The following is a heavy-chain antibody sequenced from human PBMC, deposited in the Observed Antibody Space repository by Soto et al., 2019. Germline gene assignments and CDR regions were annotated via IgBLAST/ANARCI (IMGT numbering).Heavy chain of an antibody. V-gene: IGHV3-33*01. D-gene: IGHD3-10*01. CDR2: IWYDGSNK. CDR1: GFTFSSYG. J-gene: IGHJ4*02. CDR3: ARDFSGDRSGFDY. Sequence: QVQLVESGGGVVQPGRSLRLSCAASGFTFSSYGMHWVRQAPGKGLEWVAVIWYDGSNKYYADSVKGRFNISRDNSKNTLYLQMNSLRAEDTAVYYCARDFSGDRSGFDYWGQGTLVTVSS.